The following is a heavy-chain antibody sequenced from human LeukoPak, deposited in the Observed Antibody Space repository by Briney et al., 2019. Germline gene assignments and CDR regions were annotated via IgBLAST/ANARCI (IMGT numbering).Heavy chain of an antibody. CDR3: ARDRALTGADY. CDR2: MYITGSA. J-gene: IGHJ4*02. Sequence: SETLSLTCTVSGASISNYYWSWVRQPAGKGLEWIGRMYITGSANYNPSLESRVTMSIDTSKNQFSLKLSSVTAADTAVYYCARDRALTGADYWGQGTLVTVSS. V-gene: IGHV4-4*07. D-gene: IGHD1-14*01. CDR1: GASISNYY.